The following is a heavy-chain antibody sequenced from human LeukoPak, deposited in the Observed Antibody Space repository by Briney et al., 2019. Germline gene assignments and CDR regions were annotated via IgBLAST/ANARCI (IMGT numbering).Heavy chain of an antibody. V-gene: IGHV1-2*02. J-gene: IGHJ4*02. CDR2: INPNSGGT. CDR1: GYTFTGYY. Sequence: ASVKVSCKASGYTFTGYYMHWVRQAPRQGLEWMGWINPNSGGTNYAQKFQGRVTMTRDTSISTAYMELSRLRSDDTAVYYCARDLSGSYYVTDYWGQGTLVTVSS. CDR3: ARDLSGSYYVTDY. D-gene: IGHD1-26*01.